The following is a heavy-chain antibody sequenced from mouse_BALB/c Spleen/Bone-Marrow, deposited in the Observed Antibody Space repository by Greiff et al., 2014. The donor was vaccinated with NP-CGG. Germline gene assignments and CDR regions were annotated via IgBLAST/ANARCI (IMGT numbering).Heavy chain of an antibody. Sequence: QVQLQQSGAKLARPGASVKMSCQASGYTFTRYTMHWEKKRPGQGLEWIGYIIPNSGYSNYNQKFKDKATLTADKSSSTAYMQLSSLTSEDSAVYYCTIRYYAMDYWGQGTSVTVSS. CDR3: TIRYYAMDY. D-gene: IGHD1-1*01. CDR2: IIPNSGYS. CDR1: GYTFTRYT. J-gene: IGHJ4*01. V-gene: IGHV1-4*01.